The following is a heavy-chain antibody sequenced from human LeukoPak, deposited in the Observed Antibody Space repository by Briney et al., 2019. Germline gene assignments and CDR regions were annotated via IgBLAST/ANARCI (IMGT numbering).Heavy chain of an antibody. V-gene: IGHV1-69*13. CDR2: IIPIFGTA. CDR3: ARPLSGDGTAAAQFEH. CDR1: GGTFSSYA. J-gene: IGHJ4*02. D-gene: IGHD6-13*01. Sequence: ASVKVSCKASGGTFSSYAISWVRQAPGQGLEWMGGIIPIFGTANYAQKFQGRVTITADESTSTAYMELSSLRSEDTAVYYCARPLSGDGTAAAQFEHWDQGTLVTVSS.